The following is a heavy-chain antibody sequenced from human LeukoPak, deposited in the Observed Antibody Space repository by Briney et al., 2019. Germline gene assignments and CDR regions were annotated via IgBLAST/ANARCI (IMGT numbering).Heavy chain of an antibody. J-gene: IGHJ4*02. Sequence: GGSLRLSCAASGFTFDDYGMSWVRQAPGKGLEWVSGINWNGGSTGYADSVKGRFTISRDNSKNTLYLQMNSLRAEDTAVYYCAKARVAATPYFDYWGQGTLVTVSS. CDR3: AKARVAATPYFDY. CDR1: GFTFDDYG. D-gene: IGHD2-15*01. CDR2: INWNGGST. V-gene: IGHV3-20*04.